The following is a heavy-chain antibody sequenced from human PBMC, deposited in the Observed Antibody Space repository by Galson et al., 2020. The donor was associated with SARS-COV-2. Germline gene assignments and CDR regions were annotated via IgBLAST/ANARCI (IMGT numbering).Heavy chain of an antibody. CDR3: AKEYSGYEIAYYYYYYMDV. Sequence: GSLNLSCAPPGSPFSTYTMTWVPQPPGKGLEWVQAISGSGGRTSYADSVKGRFTISRDNSKNALYLQMNSLRAEDTAVYYCAKEYSGYEIAYYYYYYMDVWGKGTTVTVSS. CDR2: ISGSGGRT. J-gene: IGHJ6*03. D-gene: IGHD5-12*01. CDR1: GSPFSTYT. V-gene: IGHV3-23*01.